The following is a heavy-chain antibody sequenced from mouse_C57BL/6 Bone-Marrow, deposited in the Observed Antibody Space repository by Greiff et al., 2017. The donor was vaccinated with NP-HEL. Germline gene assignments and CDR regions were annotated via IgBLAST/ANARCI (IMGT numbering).Heavy chain of an antibody. CDR3: ARPAGRNYYAMDY. V-gene: IGHV5-2*01. CDR1: EYEFPSHD. Sequence: EVKVVESGGGLVQPGESLKLSCESNEYEFPSHDMSWVRKTPEKRLELVAAINSDGGSAYYPDTMERRFIISRDNTKKTLYLQMSSLRSEDTALYDCARPAGRNYYAMDYWGQGTSVTVSS. CDR2: INSDGGSA. D-gene: IGHD3-3*01. J-gene: IGHJ4*01.